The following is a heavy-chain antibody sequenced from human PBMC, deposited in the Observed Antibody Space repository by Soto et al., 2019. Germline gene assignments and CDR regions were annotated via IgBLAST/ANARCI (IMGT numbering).Heavy chain of an antibody. Sequence: EVQLVESGGGLVQPGGSLRLSCAASGFTFSSYWMHWVRQGPGEGLVWVSRIMSDGSGTTYADSVKGRFTISRDNPKNTLYLQMNSLKAEDTAVYHCARSRGSGGVEYNMDVWGQGTTVTVSS. CDR1: GFTFSSYW. CDR3: ARSRGSGGVEYNMDV. V-gene: IGHV3-74*03. CDR2: IMSDGSGT. J-gene: IGHJ6*02. D-gene: IGHD3-16*01.